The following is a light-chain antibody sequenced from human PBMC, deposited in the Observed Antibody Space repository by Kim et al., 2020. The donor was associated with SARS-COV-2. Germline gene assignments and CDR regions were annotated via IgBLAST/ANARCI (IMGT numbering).Light chain of an antibody. CDR3: KQSYSTPIT. CDR1: QSISSY. V-gene: IGKV1-39*01. Sequence: DIQMTQSPSSLSASVGDRVTITCRASQSISSYLNWYQQKPGKAPKLLIYAASSLQSGVPSRFSGSGSGTDFTLTISSLQPEDFATYYCKQSYSTPITFGGGTKLEI. CDR2: AAS. J-gene: IGKJ4*01.